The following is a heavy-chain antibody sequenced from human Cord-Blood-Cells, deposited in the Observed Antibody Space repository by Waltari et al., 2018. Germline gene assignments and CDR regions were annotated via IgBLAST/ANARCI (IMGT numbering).Heavy chain of an antibody. CDR2: FDPEDGET. CDR1: GYTLTELS. V-gene: IGHV1-24*01. J-gene: IGHJ6*02. CDR3: ATTLTLSPFYGDYYGMDV. Sequence: QVQLVQSGAEVKKPGASVKVSCKVSGYTLTELSMHWVRQAPGTGLEWMGGFDPEDGETIYAQKFQGRVTMTEDTSTDTAYMELSSLRSEDTAVYYCATTLTLSPFYGDYYGMDVWGQGTTVTVSS. D-gene: IGHD4-17*01.